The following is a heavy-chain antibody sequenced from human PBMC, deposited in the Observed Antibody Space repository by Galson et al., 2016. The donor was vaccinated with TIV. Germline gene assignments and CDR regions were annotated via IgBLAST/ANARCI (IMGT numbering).Heavy chain of an antibody. CDR3: ARDRVVDATYYYYYGMDV. D-gene: IGHD2-15*01. CDR1: GFTFSDYY. J-gene: IGHJ6*02. V-gene: IGHV3-11*04. CDR2: ISTGGSTT. Sequence: SLRLSCAVSGFTFSDYYMNWIRQAPGKGLEWVSYISTGGSTTYYADFVKGRFTISRDNSKNTLYLQMNSLRVEDTAVYYCARDRVVDATYYYYYGMDVWGQGTAVTVSS.